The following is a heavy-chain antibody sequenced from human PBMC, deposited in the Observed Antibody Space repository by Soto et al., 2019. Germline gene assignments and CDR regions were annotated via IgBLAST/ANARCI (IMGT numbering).Heavy chain of an antibody. CDR2: IYTGGSI. CDR1: GFSVSSNY. V-gene: IGHV3-53*04. Sequence: EVHLVDSGGGLVQPGGSLRLSCAASGFSVSSNYMSWVRQAPGKGLEWVSLIYTGGSIYYADSVEGRFTISRDNSKNTLSLQMNSLSDEDSAVYYCARVRGDDWGDYYYMDVWGNGTTVTVSS. J-gene: IGHJ6*03. CDR3: ARVRGDDWGDYYYMDV. D-gene: IGHD3-16*01.